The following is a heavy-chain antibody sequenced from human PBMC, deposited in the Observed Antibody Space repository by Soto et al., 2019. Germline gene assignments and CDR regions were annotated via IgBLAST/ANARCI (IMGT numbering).Heavy chain of an antibody. J-gene: IGHJ6*03. Sequence: SETLSLTCTVSGGSISSSSYYWGWIRQPPGKGLEWIGSIYYSGSTYYNPSLKSRVTISVDTSKNQFSLKLSSVTAADTAVYYCARLIPPYSFFGPNDYYHYYLAVWGQGTTVPGSS. CDR3: ARLIPPYSFFGPNDYYHYYLAV. CDR2: IYYSGST. V-gene: IGHV4-39*01. D-gene: IGHD1-26*01. CDR1: GGSISSSSYY.